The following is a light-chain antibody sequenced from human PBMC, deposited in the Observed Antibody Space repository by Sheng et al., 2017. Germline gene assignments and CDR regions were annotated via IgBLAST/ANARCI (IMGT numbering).Light chain of an antibody. CDR1: QSISSY. CDR2: GAS. J-gene: IGKJ2*01. V-gene: IGKV1-39*01. Sequence: DIQMTQSPSSLSASVGDRVTITCRASQSISSYLNWYQQKPGKAPKLLIYGASSLQSGVPSRFSGGGSGTDFTLTISSVRPEDFATYYCQQTSRTPYSFGHGTKLEIK. CDR3: QQTSRTPYS.